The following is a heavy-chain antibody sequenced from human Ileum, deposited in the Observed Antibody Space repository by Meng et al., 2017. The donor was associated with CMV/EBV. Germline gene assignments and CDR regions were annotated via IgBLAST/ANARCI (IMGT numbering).Heavy chain of an antibody. V-gene: IGHV3-23*01. Sequence: FTFTNHAIGWVRQAPGKGLEWVSSISGSGDRTYYADSVKGRFTISRDNSKNTLYVQMNSLRAEDTAVYYCAKEGTRIVGATHPFDYWGQGTLVTVSS. CDR3: AKEGTRIVGATHPFDY. D-gene: IGHD1-26*01. CDR2: ISGSGDRT. J-gene: IGHJ4*02. CDR1: FTFTNHA.